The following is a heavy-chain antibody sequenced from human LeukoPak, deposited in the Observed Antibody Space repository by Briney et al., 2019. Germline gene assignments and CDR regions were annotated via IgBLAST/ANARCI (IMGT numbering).Heavy chain of an antibody. CDR2: IYSGGST. CDR3: AAGRIGVVTAAIRDYFDY. J-gene: IGHJ4*02. V-gene: IGHV3-66*01. D-gene: IGHD2-21*02. Sequence: GSLRLSCAASGFTVSSNYMSWVRQAPGKGLEWVSVIYSGGSTYYADSVKGRFTISRDNSKNTLYLQMNSLRAEDTAVYYCAAGRIGVVTAAIRDYFDYWGQGTLVTVSS. CDR1: GFTVSSNY.